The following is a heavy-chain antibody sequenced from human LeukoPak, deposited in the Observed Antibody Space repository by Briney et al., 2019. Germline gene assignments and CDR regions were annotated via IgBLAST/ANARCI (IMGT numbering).Heavy chain of an antibody. V-gene: IGHV3-7*01. CDR2: IKRDGSEK. CDR1: GFTFNTYW. CDR3: ARDMYISSWSFDY. D-gene: IGHD6-13*01. J-gene: IGHJ4*02. Sequence: GGSLRLSCAASGFTFNTYWMSWVRQAPGKGLEWVVNIKRDGSEKYYVDSVKGRFTISRDNAKNSLYLQINSLRAEDTAVYYCARDMYISSWSFDYWGQGTLVTVSS.